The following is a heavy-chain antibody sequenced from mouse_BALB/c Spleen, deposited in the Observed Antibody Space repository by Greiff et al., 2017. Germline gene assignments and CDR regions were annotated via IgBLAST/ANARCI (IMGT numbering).Heavy chain of an antibody. D-gene: IGHD2-4*01. CDR2: ISYSGST. CDR1: GYSITSDYA. Sequence: EVKLMESGPGLVKPSQSLSLTCTVTGYSITSDYAWNWIRQFPGNKLEWMGYISYSGSTSYNPSLKSRISITRDTSKNQFFLQLNSVTTEDTATYYCARWDYDYFDYWGQGTTLTVSS. CDR3: ARWDYDYFDY. V-gene: IGHV3-2*02. J-gene: IGHJ2*01.